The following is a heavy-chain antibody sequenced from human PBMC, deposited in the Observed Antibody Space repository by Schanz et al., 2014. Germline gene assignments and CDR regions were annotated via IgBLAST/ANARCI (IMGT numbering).Heavy chain of an antibody. D-gene: IGHD1-26*01. CDR1: GVSIGGYY. J-gene: IGHJ6*02. V-gene: IGHV4-59*08. CDR3: ARLGVGDKAYYYYGTDV. CDR2: IFFSGST. Sequence: QVQLQESGPGLVKPSETLSLTCTVSGVSIGGYYWSWIRQPPGKGLEWIGYIFFSGSTTYNPSFNSRVPISVDLSKTHFALNLTSVTAADTAVYYCARLGVGDKAYYYYGTDVWGQGTTVLVSS.